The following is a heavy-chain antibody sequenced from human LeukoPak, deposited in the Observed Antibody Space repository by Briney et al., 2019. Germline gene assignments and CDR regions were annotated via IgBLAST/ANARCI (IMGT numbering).Heavy chain of an antibody. CDR1: GYTFTSYD. CDR2: MNPNSGNT. CDR3: ARVVTMVRGVIPLYYFDY. J-gene: IGHJ4*02. Sequence: ASVKVSCKASGYTFTSYDINWVRQATGQGLEWMGWMNPNSGNTGYAQKFQGRVTITADESTSTAYMELSSLRSEDTAVYYCARVVTMVRGVIPLYYFDYWGQGTLVTVSS. D-gene: IGHD3-10*01. V-gene: IGHV1-8*01.